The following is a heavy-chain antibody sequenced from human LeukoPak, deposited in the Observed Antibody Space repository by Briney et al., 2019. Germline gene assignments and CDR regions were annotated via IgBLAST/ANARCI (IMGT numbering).Heavy chain of an antibody. D-gene: IGHD6-13*01. Sequence: ASAKVSCKVSGYTLPELSMHWVRQAPGKGLEGMGRFDPEDGETIYAQKFQGRVTMTEDTSTNTAYMELSSLRSEDTAVYYCATQQLVRFVLRFQHWGQGTLVTVSS. CDR3: ATQQLVRFVLRFQH. CDR2: FDPEDGET. V-gene: IGHV1-24*01. J-gene: IGHJ1*01. CDR1: GYTLPELS.